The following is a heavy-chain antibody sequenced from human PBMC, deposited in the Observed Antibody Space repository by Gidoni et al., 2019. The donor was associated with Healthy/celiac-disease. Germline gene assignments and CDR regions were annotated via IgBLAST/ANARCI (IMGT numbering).Heavy chain of an antibody. D-gene: IGHD3-10*01. V-gene: IGHV4-31*03. CDR2: IYYSGST. CDR1: GGSISSGGYY. Sequence: QVQLQESGPGLVKPSQTLSLTCTVSGGSISSGGYYWRWIRQHPGKGLEWIGYIYYSGSTYYNPSLKSRVTISVDTSKNQFSLKLSSVTAADTAVYYCARDRVRGTYYYGMDVWGQGTTVTVSS. CDR3: ARDRVRGTYYYGMDV. J-gene: IGHJ6*02.